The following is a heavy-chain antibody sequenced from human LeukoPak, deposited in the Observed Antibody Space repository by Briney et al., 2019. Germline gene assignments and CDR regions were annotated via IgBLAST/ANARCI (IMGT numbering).Heavy chain of an antibody. Sequence: SVKASCKASGGTFSSYAISRVRQAPGQVLEWMGRIIPIFGTENYAQKFQGRGTITTDECTSTGYMEMSRMRSEDTAVYYCVNTLWSGGSTVMDVWGKGTTVTVSS. CDR1: GGTFSSYA. CDR2: IIPIFGTE. J-gene: IGHJ6*03. CDR3: VNTLWSGGSTVMDV. V-gene: IGHV1-69*05. D-gene: IGHD2-15*01.